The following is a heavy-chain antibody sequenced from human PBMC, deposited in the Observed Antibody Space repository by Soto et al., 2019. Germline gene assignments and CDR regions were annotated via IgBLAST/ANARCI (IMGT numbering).Heavy chain of an antibody. J-gene: IGHJ4*02. D-gene: IGHD6-13*01. Sequence: QVQLVQSGAEVKKPGSSVKVSCKASGGTFSSDAISWVRQAPGQGLEWMGGIIPIFGTANYAQKFQGRVTITADESTSKAYMELSSLRSEDTAVYYCAREGAAAAVDYWGQGPLVTVSS. CDR3: AREGAAAAVDY. CDR2: IIPIFGTA. V-gene: IGHV1-69*01. CDR1: GGTFSSDA.